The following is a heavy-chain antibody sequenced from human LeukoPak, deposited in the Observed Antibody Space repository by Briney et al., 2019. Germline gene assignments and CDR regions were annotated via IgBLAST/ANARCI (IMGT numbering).Heavy chain of an antibody. CDR3: AKSNAARDASGSDY. Sequence: GGSLRLSCAASGFTFSSYWMDWVRQAPGKGLEWVANINQDGSETYYVDSVEGRITISRDNAKNSLYLQMNSLRAEDTAVYFCAKSNAARDASGSDYWGQGTLVTVSS. D-gene: IGHD3-10*01. CDR1: GFTFSSYW. J-gene: IGHJ4*02. CDR2: INQDGSET. V-gene: IGHV3-7*01.